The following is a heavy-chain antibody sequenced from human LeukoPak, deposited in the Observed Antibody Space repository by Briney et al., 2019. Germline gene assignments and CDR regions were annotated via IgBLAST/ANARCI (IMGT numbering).Heavy chain of an antibody. CDR1: GGSIIRSNYY. Sequence: PSETLSLTCSVSGGSIIRSNYYWGWIRQPPGKGLEWIGTVYYSGSTNYNPSLKSRVTISVDTSKNQFSLKLSSVTAADTAIYYCATHVDATRGYYFGSWGQGTLVTVSS. CDR3: ATHVDATRGYYFGS. V-gene: IGHV4-39*01. D-gene: IGHD1-1*01. CDR2: VYYSGST. J-gene: IGHJ4*02.